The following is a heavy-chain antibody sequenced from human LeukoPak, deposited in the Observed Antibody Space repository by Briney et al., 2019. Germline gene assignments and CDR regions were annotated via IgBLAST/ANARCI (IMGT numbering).Heavy chain of an antibody. V-gene: IGHV4-34*01. CDR2: INHGGSA. J-gene: IGHJ5*02. CDR1: GGSLSGYY. Sequence: SETLSLTCAVYGGSLSGYYWTWIRQPPGKGLEWIGDINHGGSAVYNPSLKSRVIISVDRSKNQFSLKLTSMTAADTAVYYCAISSPTSWGQGTLVTVSS. D-gene: IGHD3-16*02. CDR3: AISSPTS.